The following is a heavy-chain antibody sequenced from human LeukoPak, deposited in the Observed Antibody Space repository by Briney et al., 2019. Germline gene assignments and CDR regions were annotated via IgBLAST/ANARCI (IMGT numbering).Heavy chain of an antibody. D-gene: IGHD3-10*01. J-gene: IGHJ3*02. Sequence: SVTVSCTASGGTFSSYAISWVRQAPGQGLEWMGRIIPILGIANYAQKFQGRVTITADKSTSTAYMELSSLRSEDTAVYYCALDYYGSGSFDAFDIWGQGTMVTVSS. CDR2: IIPILGIA. V-gene: IGHV1-69*04. CDR3: ALDYYGSGSFDAFDI. CDR1: GGTFSSYA.